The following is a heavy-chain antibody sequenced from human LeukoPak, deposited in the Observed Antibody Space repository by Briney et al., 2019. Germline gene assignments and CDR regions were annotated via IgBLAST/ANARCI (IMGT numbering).Heavy chain of an antibody. CDR2: IYYSGTT. Sequence: SETLSLTCTVSGGSISSGSYYWVWIRQPPGKGLEWIGTIYYSGTTYYNPSLKSRVTISVDTSKNQFSLRLSPVTAADTAVYYCAGLVVAATGGQVDYWGQGTLVTVSS. V-gene: IGHV4-39*07. D-gene: IGHD2-15*01. J-gene: IGHJ4*02. CDR3: AGLVVAATGGQVDY. CDR1: GGSISSGSYY.